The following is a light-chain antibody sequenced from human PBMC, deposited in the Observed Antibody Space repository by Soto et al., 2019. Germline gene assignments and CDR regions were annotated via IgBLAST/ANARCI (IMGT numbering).Light chain of an antibody. CDR3: QQYGSSPPLT. Sequence: EIVLTQSPGTLSLSPGERATLSCRASQSVTSSYLAWYQQKAGQAPRLLMYGASNRATSIPDRFSGSGSGTDFTLTISRLEPEDFAVYYCQQYGSSPPLTFGGGTKVEIK. V-gene: IGKV3-20*01. CDR1: QSVTSSY. J-gene: IGKJ4*01. CDR2: GAS.